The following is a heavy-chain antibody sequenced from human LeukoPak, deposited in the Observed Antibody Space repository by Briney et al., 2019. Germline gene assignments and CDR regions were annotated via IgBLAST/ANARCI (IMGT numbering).Heavy chain of an antibody. CDR3: TRLININCSGGTCYFDY. D-gene: IGHD2-15*01. CDR2: IKTKANGYST. V-gene: IGHV3-73*01. J-gene: IGHJ4*02. Sequence: GGSLRLSCAASGFTFSGSAMHWVRQASGKGLEWVGRIKTKANGYSTAYAASVKGWFTISRDDSRNMAYLQMNSLKTEDTAVYYCTRLININCSGGTCYFDYWGRGTLVTVSS. CDR1: GFTFSGSA.